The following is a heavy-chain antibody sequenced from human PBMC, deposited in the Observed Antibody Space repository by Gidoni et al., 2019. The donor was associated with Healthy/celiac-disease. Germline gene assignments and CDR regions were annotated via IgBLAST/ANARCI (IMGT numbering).Heavy chain of an antibody. Sequence: QVQLQQSGPGLVKPSQPLSLTCAISAASVSSNSAPWNWIRQSPSRGLEWLGRTYYRSKWYNDYAVSVKSRITINPDTSKNQFSLQLNSVTPEDTAVYYCARVVSRVGGWYAPFDYWGQGTLVTVSS. V-gene: IGHV6-1*01. CDR2: TYYRSKWYN. CDR1: AASVSSNSAP. D-gene: IGHD6-19*01. J-gene: IGHJ4*02. CDR3: ARVVSRVGGWYAPFDY.